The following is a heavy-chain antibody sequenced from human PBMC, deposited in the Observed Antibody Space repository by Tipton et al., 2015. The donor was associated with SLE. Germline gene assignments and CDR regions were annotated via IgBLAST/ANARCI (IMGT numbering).Heavy chain of an antibody. CDR2: IGQDGGEE. CDR3: AREYQGSFYVNGAFDI. V-gene: IGHV3-7*01. D-gene: IGHD3-10*01. J-gene: IGHJ3*02. CDR1: GFTVSNNR. Sequence: SLRLSCAASGFTVSNNRMTWVRQAPGTWLEWVAHIGQDGGEEFYVDSVRGRFIISRDNAKNLLYLQMNSLSVEDTAVYYCAREYQGSFYVNGAFDIWRQGTMVTVFS.